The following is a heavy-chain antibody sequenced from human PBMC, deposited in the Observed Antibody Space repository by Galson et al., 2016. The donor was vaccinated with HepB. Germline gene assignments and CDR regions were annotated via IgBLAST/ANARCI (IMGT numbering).Heavy chain of an antibody. Sequence: SVKVSCKASGGTFSNFGISWVRQAPRQGLEWMGGIMPIFATPNYAQKFQGRVTITADESASTAYMELSSLRSEDTAVYYCARSERGRYYDTSGYYWRNDAFDIWGQGTMVIVSS. D-gene: IGHD3-22*01. CDR2: IMPIFATP. J-gene: IGHJ3*02. V-gene: IGHV1-69*13. CDR3: ARSERGRYYDTSGYYWRNDAFDI. CDR1: GGTFSNFG.